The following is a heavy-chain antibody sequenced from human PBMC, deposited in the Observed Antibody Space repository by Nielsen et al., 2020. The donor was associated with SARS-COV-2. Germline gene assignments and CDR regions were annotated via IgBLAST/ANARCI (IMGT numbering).Heavy chain of an antibody. D-gene: IGHD4-23*01. CDR3: ARDRLDYGGKGEYYYYGMDV. Sequence: WIRQPPGKGLEYVSAINANGGSTYYADSVKGRFTISRDNSKNTLYLQMNSLRAEDTAVYYCARDRLDYGGKGEYYYYGMDVWGQGTTVTVSS. V-gene: IGHV3-64*04. J-gene: IGHJ6*02. CDR2: INANGGST.